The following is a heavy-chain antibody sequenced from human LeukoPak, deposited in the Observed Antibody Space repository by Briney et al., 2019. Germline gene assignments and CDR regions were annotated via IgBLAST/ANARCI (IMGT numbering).Heavy chain of an antibody. CDR3: ARRRDSSDGKDFDY. Sequence: GGSLRLSCAASGFTFSSYATSWVRQAPGKGLEWVSAISGSGGNTDCADSVKGRFTISRDNSKSTLYLQMISLRAEDTAVYYCARRRDSSDGKDFDYWGQGTLVTVSS. D-gene: IGHD6-19*01. CDR1: GFTFSSYA. CDR2: ISGSGGNT. J-gene: IGHJ4*02. V-gene: IGHV3-23*01.